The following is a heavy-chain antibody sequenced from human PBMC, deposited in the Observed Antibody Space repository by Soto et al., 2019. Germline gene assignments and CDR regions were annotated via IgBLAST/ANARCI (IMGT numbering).Heavy chain of an antibody. V-gene: IGHV4-34*01. CDR3: ARDKITGLFDY. Sequence: QVQLQQSGAGLLKPSETLFPTCADYGGSFSCYYWTWIRQPPGTGLEWIGEINHTGSTNYNPSLQCRFTVSLDTSKHQFSLKLTYATAADPAVYYGARDKITGLFDYWGQGTLVTVSS. D-gene: IGHD2-8*02. J-gene: IGHJ4*02. CDR1: GGSFSCYY. CDR2: INHTGST.